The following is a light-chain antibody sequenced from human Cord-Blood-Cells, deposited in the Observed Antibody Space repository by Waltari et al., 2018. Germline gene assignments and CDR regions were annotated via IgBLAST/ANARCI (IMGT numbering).Light chain of an antibody. Sequence: DIQMTQSPSSLSAAVGDRVTITCRASQSISSNLNWYQQKPGTAPKLLIYAAACLQNGVPSRCSGSGSGTDCTLIISSLQPADFASFYCQQSYSTPYTFGQGTKLKIK. CDR1: QSISSN. CDR2: AAA. J-gene: IGKJ2*01. V-gene: IGKV1-39*01. CDR3: QQSYSTPYT.